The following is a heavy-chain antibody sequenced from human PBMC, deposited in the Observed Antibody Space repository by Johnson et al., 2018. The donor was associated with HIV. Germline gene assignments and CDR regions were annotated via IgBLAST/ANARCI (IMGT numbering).Heavy chain of an antibody. D-gene: IGHD1-7*01. CDR2: IRYDGSNK. CDR1: GFTFNNYD. Sequence: VQLVESGGGVVQPGRSLRLSCAASGFTFNNYDMHWVRQAPGKGLEWVAFIRYDGSNKYYADSVKGRFTISRDNSKNTLYLQMKSLRAEDTAVYYCAKGRSGTTASIDAFDIWGQGTMVTVSS. V-gene: IGHV3-30*02. CDR3: AKGRSGTTASIDAFDI. J-gene: IGHJ3*02.